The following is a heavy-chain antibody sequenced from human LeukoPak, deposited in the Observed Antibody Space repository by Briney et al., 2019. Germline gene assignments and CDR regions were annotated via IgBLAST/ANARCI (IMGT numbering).Heavy chain of an antibody. J-gene: IGHJ4*02. CDR1: GGSISSGGYY. CDR2: IYYSGST. CDR3: ARGSRWKLMSRFGELLRGYFDY. V-gene: IGHV4-31*03. Sequence: PSETLSLTCTVSGGSISSGGYYWSWIRQHPGKGLEWIGYIYYSGSTYYNPSLKSRVTISVDTSKNQFSLKLSSVTAADTAVYYCARGSRWKLMSRFGELLRGYFDYWGQGTLVTVSS. D-gene: IGHD3-10*01.